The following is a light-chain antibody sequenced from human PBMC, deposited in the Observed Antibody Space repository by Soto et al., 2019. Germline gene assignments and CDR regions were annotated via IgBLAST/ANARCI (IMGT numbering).Light chain of an antibody. Sequence: QSVLTQPPSVSGAPGQRVTISCTGSSSNIGAGYDVHWYQQLPGTAPKLLIYGNSNRTSGVPDRFSGSKSGTSASLAITGLQDEDEADYDCQSYDSSLSGYVVFGGGTKLTVL. J-gene: IGLJ2*01. CDR1: SSNIGAGYD. V-gene: IGLV1-40*01. CDR2: GNS. CDR3: QSYDSSLSGYVV.